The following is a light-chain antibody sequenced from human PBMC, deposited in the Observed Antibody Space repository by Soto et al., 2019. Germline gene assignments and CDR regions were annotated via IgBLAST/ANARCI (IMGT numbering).Light chain of an antibody. CDR2: DAS. CDR1: QSVSSY. Sequence: EIVFPQSPATLSLSPGKRATLSCRASQSVSSYLSWYQQKSGQAPRLLIYDASNRATGIPARFGGSGSGTDFTLTISSLEHEDFAVYYCQQRSSWPWTFGQGTKVDIK. V-gene: IGKV3-11*01. CDR3: QQRSSWPWT. J-gene: IGKJ1*01.